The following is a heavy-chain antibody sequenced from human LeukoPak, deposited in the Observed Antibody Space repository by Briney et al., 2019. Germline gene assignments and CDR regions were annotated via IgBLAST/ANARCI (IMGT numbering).Heavy chain of an antibody. CDR3: ARSVKTVTTFPSDYYYYGMDV. J-gene: IGHJ6*02. V-gene: IGHV3-7*01. CDR2: IKQDGSEK. D-gene: IGHD4-17*01. CDR1: GFTFSSYW. Sequence: PGGSLRLSCAASGFTFSSYWMSWVRQAPGKGLEWVANIKQDGSEKYYVDSVKGRFTISRDNAKNSLYLQMNSLRAEDTAVYYCARSVKTVTTFPSDYYYYGMDVWGQGTTVTVSS.